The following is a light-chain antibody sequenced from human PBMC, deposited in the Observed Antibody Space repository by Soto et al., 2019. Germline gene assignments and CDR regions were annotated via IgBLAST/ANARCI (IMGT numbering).Light chain of an antibody. CDR2: DNI. J-gene: IGLJ2*01. Sequence: QSVLTQPPSVSAAPGQKVTISCSGSTSNIGNYYVSWYLQVPGTAPKLLIYDNINRPSGIPGRFSGSKSGTSATLDITGLQAGDEADYYCASWDSSLSAVVFGGGTKLTVL. CDR3: ASWDSSLSAVV. V-gene: IGLV1-51*01. CDR1: TSNIGNYY.